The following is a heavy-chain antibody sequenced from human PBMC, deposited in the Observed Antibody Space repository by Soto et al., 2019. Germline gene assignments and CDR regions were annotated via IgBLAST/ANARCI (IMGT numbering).Heavy chain of an antibody. CDR1: GYTFTSYG. D-gene: IGHD3-22*01. CDR2: ISAYNGNT. V-gene: IGHV1-18*04. Sequence: SVKVSCKASGYTFTSYGISWVRQAPGQGLEWMGWISAYNGNTNYAQKLQGRVTMTTDTSTSTAYMELRSLRSDDTAVYYCARDLGYYYDSSGYGLGYWGQGTLVTVSS. J-gene: IGHJ4*02. CDR3: ARDLGYYYDSSGYGLGY.